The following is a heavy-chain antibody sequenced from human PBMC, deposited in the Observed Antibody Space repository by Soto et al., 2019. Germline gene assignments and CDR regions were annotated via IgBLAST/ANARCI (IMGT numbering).Heavy chain of an antibody. CDR2: ISYDGSNK. CDR3: AKNGAAGTVFDY. CDR1: EFTFSSYG. V-gene: IGHV3-30*18. J-gene: IGHJ4*02. D-gene: IGHD6-13*01. Sequence: GGSLRLSCAASEFTFSSYGMHWVRQAPGKGLEWVAVISYDGSNKYYADSVKGRFTISRDNSKNTLYLQMNSLRAEDTAVYYCAKNGAAGTVFDYWGQGTLVTVSS.